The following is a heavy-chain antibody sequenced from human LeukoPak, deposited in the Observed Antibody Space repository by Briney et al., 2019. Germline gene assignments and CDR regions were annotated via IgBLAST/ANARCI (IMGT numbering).Heavy chain of an antibody. Sequence: PGGSPSLSCAASGFTFSSYAMSWVRQAPGKGLEWVSAISGSGGSTYYADSVKGRFTISRDNSKNTLYLQMNSLRAEDTAVYYCAKQGRRYYYDSSGYYSRSGTCIDYWAQGPLVTVSS. V-gene: IGHV3-23*01. D-gene: IGHD3-22*01. CDR2: ISGSGGST. CDR1: GFTFSSYA. CDR3: AKQGRRYYYDSSGYYSRSGTCIDY. J-gene: IGHJ4*02.